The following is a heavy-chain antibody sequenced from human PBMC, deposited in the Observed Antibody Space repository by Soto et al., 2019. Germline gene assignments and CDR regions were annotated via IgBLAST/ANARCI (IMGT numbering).Heavy chain of an antibody. V-gene: IGHV4-59*11. Sequence: PSETLSLTCTVSGGSISSHYWSWIRQPPGKGLEWIGYIYYSGSTNYNPSLKSRVTISVDTSKNQFSLKLSSVTAADTAVYYCAREGTTTVTYFDYWGQGTLVTVSS. CDR2: IYYSGST. J-gene: IGHJ4*02. D-gene: IGHD4-17*01. CDR3: AREGTTTVTYFDY. CDR1: GGSISSHY.